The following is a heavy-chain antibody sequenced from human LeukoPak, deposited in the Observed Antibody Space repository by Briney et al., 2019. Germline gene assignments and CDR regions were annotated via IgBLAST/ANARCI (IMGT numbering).Heavy chain of an antibody. CDR2: ISSSGSTI. V-gene: IGHV3-48*03. Sequence: GGSLRLSCAASGFTFSSYEMNWVRQAPGKGLEWVSYISSSGSTIYYADSVKGRFTISRDDSKNTLSLQMNSLRVEDTAVYYCARDLAWGAFDYWGQGTLVTVSS. CDR1: GFTFSSYE. J-gene: IGHJ4*02. D-gene: IGHD7-27*01. CDR3: ARDLAWGAFDY.